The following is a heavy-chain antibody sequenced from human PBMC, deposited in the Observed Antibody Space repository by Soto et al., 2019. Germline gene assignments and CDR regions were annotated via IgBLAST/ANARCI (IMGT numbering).Heavy chain of an antibody. J-gene: IGHJ6*02. CDR1: GYDFTNHF. CDR2: INPSGGNT. CDR3: AKDEVANTGGRHYVRTWYYVGMDV. Sequence: QVQLVQSGAEVKEPGASVKVSCRASGYDFTNHFIHWVRQAPGQGLEWMGIINPSGGNTTYAQTFQGRLTLTRDTSTSTAYLELRGLRSDDAATYYCAKDEVANTGGRHYVRTWYYVGMDVWGRGTTVSVSS. V-gene: IGHV1-46*01. D-gene: IGHD3-16*01.